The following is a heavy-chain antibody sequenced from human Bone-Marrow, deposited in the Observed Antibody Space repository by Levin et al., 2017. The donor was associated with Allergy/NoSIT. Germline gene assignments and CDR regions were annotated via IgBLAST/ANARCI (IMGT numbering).Heavy chain of an antibody. CDR2: IKQDGSEK. Sequence: AGGSLRLSCAASGFTFSSYWMSWVRQAPGKGLEWVANIKQDGSEKYYVDSVKGRFTISRDNAKNSLYLQMNSLRAEDTAVYYCARGDEGDSSGWYGYYYGMDVWGKGTTVTVSS. CDR3: ARGDEGDSSGWYGYYYGMDV. CDR1: GFTFSSYW. V-gene: IGHV3-7*01. D-gene: IGHD6-19*01. J-gene: IGHJ6*04.